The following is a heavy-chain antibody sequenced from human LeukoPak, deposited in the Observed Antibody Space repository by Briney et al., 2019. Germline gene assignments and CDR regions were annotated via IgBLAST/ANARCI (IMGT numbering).Heavy chain of an antibody. CDR2: IRYDGSNK. CDR1: GSTFSSYG. Sequence: PGGSLRLSCAASGSTFSSYGMHWVRQAPGKGLEWVAFIRYDGSNKYYADSVKGRFTISRDNSKNTLYLQMNSLRAEDTAVYYCAKDLYDSSGYYDYWGQGTLVTVSS. D-gene: IGHD3-22*01. CDR3: AKDLYDSSGYYDY. J-gene: IGHJ4*02. V-gene: IGHV3-30*02.